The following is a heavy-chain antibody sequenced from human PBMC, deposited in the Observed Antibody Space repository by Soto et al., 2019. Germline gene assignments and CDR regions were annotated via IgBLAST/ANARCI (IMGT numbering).Heavy chain of an antibody. CDR2: ISSSSSVI. J-gene: IGHJ6*03. CDR3: ARDLSWGSNWYYYMDV. Sequence: EVQLVESGGGLVQPGVSLRLSCATSGFILSDCAMNLVRQAPGKGLEWVSYISSSSSVIDYEDSVKGRFTVSRDNARKSLYLQMTSLRAEDTAVYYCARDLSWGSNWYYYMDVWGKGTTVTVSS. V-gene: IGHV3-48*01. D-gene: IGHD7-27*01. CDR1: GFILSDCA.